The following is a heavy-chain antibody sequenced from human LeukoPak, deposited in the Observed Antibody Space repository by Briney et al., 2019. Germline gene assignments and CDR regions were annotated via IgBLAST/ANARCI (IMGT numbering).Heavy chain of an antibody. CDR3: ARARPIITIFGVVIIGAFDI. CDR1: GGSFSGYY. J-gene: IGHJ3*02. D-gene: IGHD3-3*01. CDR2: INHSGST. Sequence: PSETLCLTCAVYGGSFSGYYWSWIRQPPGKGLEWSGEINHSGSTNYNPSLKSRVTISVDTSKNQFSLKLSSVTSADTAGYYCARARPIITIFGVVIIGAFDIWGQGTMVTVSS. V-gene: IGHV4-34*01.